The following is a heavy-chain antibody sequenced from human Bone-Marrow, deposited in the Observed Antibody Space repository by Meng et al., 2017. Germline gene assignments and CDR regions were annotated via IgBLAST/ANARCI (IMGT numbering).Heavy chain of an antibody. D-gene: IGHD3-10*01. V-gene: IGHV3-23*01. CDR2: ISGSGGST. CDR1: GFTFSSYA. Sequence: GALKISCAASGFTFSSYAMSWVRQAPGKGLEWISAISGSGGSTYYADSVKGRFTISRDNSKNTLYLQMNSLRAEDTAVYYCAKVPLLTVYYGSGSYYNADDAFDIWGQGTMVTVSS. CDR3: AKVPLLTVYYGSGSYYNADDAFDI. J-gene: IGHJ3*02.